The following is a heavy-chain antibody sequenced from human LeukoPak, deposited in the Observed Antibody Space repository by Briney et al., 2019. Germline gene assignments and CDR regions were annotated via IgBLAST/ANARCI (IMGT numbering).Heavy chain of an antibody. CDR1: GFTFSTSW. J-gene: IGHJ4*02. D-gene: IGHD5-12*01. CDR2: IKKDGSET. CDR3: ARGRYSGTTYYFDY. Sequence: GGSLRLSCAASGFTFSTSWMSWVRHVPGKGLEWVANIKKDGSETYYVDSVKGRFTISRDNAKNSLYLQMNSLRAEDTAMYYCARGRYSGTTYYFDYWGQGALVTVSS. V-gene: IGHV3-7*03.